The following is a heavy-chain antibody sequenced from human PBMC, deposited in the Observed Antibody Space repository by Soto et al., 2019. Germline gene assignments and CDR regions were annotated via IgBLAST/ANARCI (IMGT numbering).Heavy chain of an antibody. V-gene: IGHV1-2*04. J-gene: IGHJ6*02. Sequence: ASVKVSCKASGYTFTSYDINWVRQAPGQGLEWMGWINPNSGGTNYAQKFQGWVTMTRDTSISTAYMELSRLRSDDTAVYYCARDSVASTNFFGVVPYYYYGMDVWGQGTTVTVSS. CDR2: INPNSGGT. D-gene: IGHD3-3*01. CDR1: GYTFTSYD. CDR3: ARDSVASTNFFGVVPYYYYGMDV.